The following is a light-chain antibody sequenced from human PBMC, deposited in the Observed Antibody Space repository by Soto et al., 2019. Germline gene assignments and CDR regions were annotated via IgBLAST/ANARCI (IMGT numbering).Light chain of an antibody. CDR1: SSNIGNNF. V-gene: IGLV1-51*01. CDR2: DNN. Sequence: QSVLTQPPSMSAAPGQKVTISCSGSSSNIGNNFVFWYQQLPGTAPKLLIYDNNNRPSGIPDRFSGSRSGTSATLGITGLQTGDEADYYCETWDSSLSAVVFGGGTKLTVL. J-gene: IGLJ2*01. CDR3: ETWDSSLSAVV.